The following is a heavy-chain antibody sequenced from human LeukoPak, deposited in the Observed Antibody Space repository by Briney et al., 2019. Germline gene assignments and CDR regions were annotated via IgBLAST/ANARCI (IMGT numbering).Heavy chain of an antibody. Sequence: GRSLRLSCAASGFTFSNYAMHWVRQAPGKGLEWVAVMSYDGSNKYYADSEKGRFTISRDNSKDTLYLQMSSLRTEDTAVYYCARDRTAASWSGSFDYWGQGTLVTVFS. D-gene: IGHD3/OR15-3a*01. CDR1: GFTFSNYA. CDR2: MSYDGSNK. V-gene: IGHV3-30-3*01. CDR3: ARDRTAASWSGSFDY. J-gene: IGHJ4*02.